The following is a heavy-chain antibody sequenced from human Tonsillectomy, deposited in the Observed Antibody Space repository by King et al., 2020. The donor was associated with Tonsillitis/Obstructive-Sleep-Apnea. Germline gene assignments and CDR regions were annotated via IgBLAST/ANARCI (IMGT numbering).Heavy chain of an antibody. CDR2: LSSTSEYI. CDR1: GFPFTNYV. Sequence: VQQVESGGGLVKPGGSLRLSCAASGFPFTNYVLNWVRKAPGRGLEGVSSLSSTSEYILYADSVRGRFTISRDNAKNSLYLQMNSLRAEDTAVYYCVRDGSSSDFYYYYYIDVWGNGTTVTVS. J-gene: IGHJ6*03. V-gene: IGHV3-21*06. D-gene: IGHD6-6*01. CDR3: VRDGSSSDFYYYYYIDV.